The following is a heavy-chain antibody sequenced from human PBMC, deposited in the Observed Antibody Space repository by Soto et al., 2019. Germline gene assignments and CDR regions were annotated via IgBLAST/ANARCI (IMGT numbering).Heavy chain of an antibody. CDR1: GFTFSSYG. V-gene: IGHV3-33*01. Sequence: QVQLVESGGGVVQPGRSLRLSCAASGFTFSSYGMHWVRQAPGKGLEWVAVIWYDGSNKYYADSVKGRFTISRDNSKNTLYLQMNSLRAEDTAVYYCAREYCSGGSCYSYIVPDAFDIWGQGTMVTVSS. D-gene: IGHD2-15*01. CDR2: IWYDGSNK. J-gene: IGHJ3*02. CDR3: AREYCSGGSCYSYIVPDAFDI.